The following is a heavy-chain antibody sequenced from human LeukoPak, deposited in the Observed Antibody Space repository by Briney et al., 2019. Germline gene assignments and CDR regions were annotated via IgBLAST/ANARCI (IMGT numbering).Heavy chain of an antibody. V-gene: IGHV4-39*01. J-gene: IGHJ4*02. Sequence: MASETLSLTCTVSGGSISSSSYYWGWIRQPPGKGVDWIGSIYYSGSTYYNPSLKSRVTISVDTSKNQFSLKLSSVTAADTAVYYCARRLDYGGNSREGFDYWGQGTLVTVSS. CDR2: IYYSGST. D-gene: IGHD4-23*01. CDR3: ARRLDYGGNSREGFDY. CDR1: GGSISSSSYY.